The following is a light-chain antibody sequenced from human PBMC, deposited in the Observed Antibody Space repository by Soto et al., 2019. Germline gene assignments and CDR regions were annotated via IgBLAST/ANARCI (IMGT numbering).Light chain of an antibody. CDR3: VQYYGPPQT. V-gene: IGKV3-15*01. CDR2: GAS. CDR1: QSVSDN. Sequence: EIVLTQSPATLSLSPGERATLSCRASQSVSDNLAWYQQKPGQAPRLLIYGASTRATGISARFSGSGSGTEFTLTISSLQAEDVAVYYCVQYYGPPQTFGQGTKVDIK. J-gene: IGKJ1*01.